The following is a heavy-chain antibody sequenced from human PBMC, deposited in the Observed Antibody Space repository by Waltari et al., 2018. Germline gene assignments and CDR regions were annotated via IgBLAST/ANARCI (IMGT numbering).Heavy chain of an antibody. CDR3: ARGRIMITVGGVIVIRGNNWFDP. CDR1: GGSFSGYY. Sequence: QVQLQQWGAGLLKPSETLSLTCAVYGGSFSGYYWSWIRQPPGKGLEWIGEINHSGSTNYHPALKSRVTIAVDTSKNQFSRKLSSETAADTAVYYCARGRIMITVGGVIVIRGNNWFDPWGQGTLVTVSS. J-gene: IGHJ5*02. V-gene: IGHV4-34*01. CDR2: INHSGST. D-gene: IGHD3-16*02.